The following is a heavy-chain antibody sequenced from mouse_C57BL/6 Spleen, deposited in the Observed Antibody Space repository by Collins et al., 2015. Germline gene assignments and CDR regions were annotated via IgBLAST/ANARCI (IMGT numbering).Heavy chain of an antibody. V-gene: IGHV10-1*02. CDR1: GFTFNTYA. Sequence: EVQLVESGGGLVQPKGSLKLSCAASGFTFNTYAMNWVRQAPGKGLEWVARIRSKSNNYATYYADSVKDRFTISRDDSQSMLYLQMNNLKTEDTAMYYCVWTVYYAMDYWGQGTSVTVSS. J-gene: IGHJ4*01. CDR3: VWTVYYAMDY. CDR2: IRSKSNNYAT.